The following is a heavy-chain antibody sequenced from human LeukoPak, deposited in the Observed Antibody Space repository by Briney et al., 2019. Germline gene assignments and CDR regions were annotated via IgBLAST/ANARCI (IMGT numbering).Heavy chain of an antibody. J-gene: IGHJ4*02. CDR1: GFTFSSYG. Sequence: GGPLRLSCAASGFTFSSYGMHWVRQAPGKGLEWVAVIWYDGSNKYYADSVKGRFTISRDNSKNTLYLQMNSLRAEDTAVYYCARDPHGSSGWSWFAGKPKSPFDYWGQGTLVTVSS. CDR3: ARDPHGSSGWSWFAGKPKSPFDY. D-gene: IGHD6-19*01. V-gene: IGHV3-33*01. CDR2: IWYDGSNK.